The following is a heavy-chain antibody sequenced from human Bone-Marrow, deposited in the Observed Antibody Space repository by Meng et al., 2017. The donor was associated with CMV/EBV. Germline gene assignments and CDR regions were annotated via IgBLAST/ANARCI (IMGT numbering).Heavy chain of an antibody. CDR2: IRYDGSNK. CDR1: GFTFSSYG. V-gene: IGHV3-30*02. Sequence: GESLKISCAASGFTFSSYGMHWVRQAPGKGLEWVAFIRYDGSNKYYADSVKGRFTISRDNSKNTLYLQMNSLRAEDTAVYYCSKEVHQHYYYYYGMDVWGQGTTVTV. J-gene: IGHJ6*02. CDR3: SKEVHQHYYYYYGMDV.